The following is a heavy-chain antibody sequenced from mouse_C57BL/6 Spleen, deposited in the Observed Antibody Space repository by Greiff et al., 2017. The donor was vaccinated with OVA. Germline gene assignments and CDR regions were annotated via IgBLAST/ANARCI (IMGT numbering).Heavy chain of an antibody. CDR3: TRSYYGSHYFDY. J-gene: IGHJ2*01. D-gene: IGHD1-1*01. Sequence: VQLQQSGAELVRPGASVKLSCTASGFNIKDYYMHWVKQRPEQGLEWIGRIDPADGDTEYAPQFQGKATMTADTSSNTAYLQLSSLTSEDTAVYYCTRSYYGSHYFDYWGQGTTLTVSS. CDR2: IDPADGDT. CDR1: GFNIKDYY. V-gene: IGHV14-1*01.